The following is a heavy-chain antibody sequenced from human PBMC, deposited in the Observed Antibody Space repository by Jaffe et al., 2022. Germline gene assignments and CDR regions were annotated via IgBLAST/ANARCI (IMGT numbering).Heavy chain of an antibody. CDR2: ISYDGSNK. D-gene: IGHD2-15*01. Sequence: QVQLVESGGGVVQPGRSLRLSCAASGFTFSSYGMHWVRQAPGKGLEWVAVISYDGSNKYYADSVKGRFTISRDNSKNTLYLQMNSLRAEDTAVYYCAKDFVGCSGGSCYPYYYYYYMDVWGKGTTVTVSS. V-gene: IGHV3-30*18. J-gene: IGHJ6*03. CDR1: GFTFSSYG. CDR3: AKDFVGCSGGSCYPYYYYYYMDV.